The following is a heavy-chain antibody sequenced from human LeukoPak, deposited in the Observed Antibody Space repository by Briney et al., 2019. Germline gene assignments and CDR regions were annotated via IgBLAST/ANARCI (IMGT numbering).Heavy chain of an antibody. D-gene: IGHD3-10*01. CDR2: ISGSGGST. CDR1: GFTFSSYA. J-gene: IGHJ4*02. V-gene: IGHV3-23*01. Sequence: PGGSLRLSCAASGFTFSSYAMSWVRQAPGKGLEWVSAISGSGGSTYYADSVKGRFTISRDNSKNTLYLQMNSLRAEDTAVYYCAKDFLWFGESYTPFDCWGQGTLVTVSS. CDR3: AKDFLWFGESYTPFDC.